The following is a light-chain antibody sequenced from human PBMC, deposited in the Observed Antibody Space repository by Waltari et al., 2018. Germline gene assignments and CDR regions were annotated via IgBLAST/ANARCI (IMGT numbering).Light chain of an antibody. CDR3: QQYDNLPLT. CDR2: DAS. V-gene: IGKV3-11*01. J-gene: IGKJ4*01. CDR1: QSVNNS. Sequence: EIVLTQSPATLSLSPGDRATLPCRARQSVNNSLGWYQQKPGQAPRLLIYDASRRATDIPARFSGGGSGTDFTLTISSLEPEDFAVFYCQQYDNLPLTFGGGTKVEIK.